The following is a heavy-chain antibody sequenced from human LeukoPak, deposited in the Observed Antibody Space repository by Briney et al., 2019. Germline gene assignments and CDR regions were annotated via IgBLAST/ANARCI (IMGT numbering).Heavy chain of an antibody. J-gene: IGHJ6*02. CDR2: MNHSGST. D-gene: IGHD2-2*03. CDR3: ARAGYCSSTSCQWVPLV. V-gene: IGHV4-34*01. Sequence: SENLSLTCAVYGGSFSGYYWSWIRQPPGKGLEWIGEMNHSGSTNYNPSLKSRVTISVDTSKNQFSLKLSSVTAADTAVYYCARAGYCSSTSCQWVPLVWGQGTTVTVSS. CDR1: GGSFSGYY.